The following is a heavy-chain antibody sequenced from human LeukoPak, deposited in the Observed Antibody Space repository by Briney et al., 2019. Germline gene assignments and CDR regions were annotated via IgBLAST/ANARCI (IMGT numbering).Heavy chain of an antibody. V-gene: IGHV4-4*07. D-gene: IGHD3-9*01. CDR2: IYSSGST. CDR1: GGSISSYY. CDR3: ARMGGGYDILTGYYTGGPFDP. Sequence: PSETLSLTCTVSGGSISSYYWSWIRQPAGKGLEWIGRIYSSGSTNYNPSFKSRVTMSVDTSKNQFSLKLSSVTAADTAVYYCARMGGGYDILTGYYTGGPFDPWGQGTLVTVSS. J-gene: IGHJ5*02.